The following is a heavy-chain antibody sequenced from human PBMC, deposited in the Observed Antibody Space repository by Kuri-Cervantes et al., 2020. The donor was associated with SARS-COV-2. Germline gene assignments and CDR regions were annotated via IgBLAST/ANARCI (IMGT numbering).Heavy chain of an antibody. V-gene: IGHV4-38-2*01. D-gene: IGHD2-15*01. J-gene: IGHJ5*02. CDR1: GHSMSSNYY. Sequence: GSLRLSCAVSGHSMSSNYYWVWVRQTPGMGLEWIGSVSYSGNTHYSPSLKSRVTISVDTSKNQFSLKLSSVTAADTAVYYCARARRGAYCSGGSCYSSAGWFDPWGQGTLVTVSS. CDR3: ARARRGAYCSGGSCYSSAGWFDP. CDR2: VSYSGNT.